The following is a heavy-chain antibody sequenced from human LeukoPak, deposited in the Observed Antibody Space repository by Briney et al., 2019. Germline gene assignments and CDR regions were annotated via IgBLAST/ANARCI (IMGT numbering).Heavy chain of an antibody. Sequence: GGSLRLSCAASGFTFSNYYMTWVRQAPGKGLEWVATIKLDGSAKHYVDSVKGRFTISRDNAKNSLYLQMNSLRAEDTAVYYCARDGQGGYYYYMDVWGKGTTVTISS. CDR3: ARDGQGGYYYYMDV. D-gene: IGHD2-15*01. J-gene: IGHJ6*03. CDR2: IKLDGSAK. CDR1: GFTFSNYY. V-gene: IGHV3-7*03.